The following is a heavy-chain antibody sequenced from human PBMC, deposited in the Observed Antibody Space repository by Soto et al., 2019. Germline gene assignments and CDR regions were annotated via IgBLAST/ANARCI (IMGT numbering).Heavy chain of an antibody. Sequence: QQQVQESGPGLVKPSETLSLTCTFSGDSISSSKYYWGWIRQPPGKGLEWIGSIYYSGSPYYNSSLKSRVTISVDTSKNHFSLKLTSMTAADTAVYYCATLPHYGDPNAGFWGQGILVTVSS. V-gene: IGHV4-39*02. D-gene: IGHD4-17*01. CDR2: IYYSGSP. CDR1: GDSISSSKYY. J-gene: IGHJ4*02. CDR3: ATLPHYGDPNAGF.